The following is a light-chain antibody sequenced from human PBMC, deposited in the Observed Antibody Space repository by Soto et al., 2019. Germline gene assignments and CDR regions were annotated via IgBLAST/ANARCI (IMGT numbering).Light chain of an antibody. CDR1: QTVRNNY. V-gene: IGKV3-20*01. Sequence: EFVLTQSPGTLSLSPGERATLSCRASQTVRNNYLAWYPQKHGQAPRLLIYDASSRATGIPDSFSGGGSGTDCTLTMSRLEPEDFAVYFCQQFRSYPLTFGGGTKVEIK. J-gene: IGKJ4*01. CDR2: DAS. CDR3: QQFRSYPLT.